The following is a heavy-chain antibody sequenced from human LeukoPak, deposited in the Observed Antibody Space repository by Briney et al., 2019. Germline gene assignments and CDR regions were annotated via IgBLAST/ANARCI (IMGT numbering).Heavy chain of an antibody. CDR2: ISGSGGST. CDR3: AKGFEYRFDY. D-gene: IGHD5-18*01. J-gene: IGHJ4*02. Sequence: GGSLRLSCAASGFTVSSNYMSWVRQAPGKGLEWVSAISGSGGSTYYADSVKGRFTISRDNSKNTLYLQMNSLRAEDTAVYYCAKGFEYRFDYWGQGTLVTVSS. V-gene: IGHV3-23*01. CDR1: GFTVSSNY.